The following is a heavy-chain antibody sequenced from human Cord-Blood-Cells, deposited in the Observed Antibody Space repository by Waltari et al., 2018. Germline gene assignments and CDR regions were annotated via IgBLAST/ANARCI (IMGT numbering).Heavy chain of an antibody. CDR3: ARRAGIAARNWFDP. D-gene: IGHD6-6*01. J-gene: IGHJ5*02. Sequence: QLQLQESGPGLVKPSETLSLTCTVSGGSISSSSYYWGWIRQPPGKGLEWIGSIYYSGSTDYNPSLKSRVNMCVDTSKNQFSLKLSSVTAADTAVYYCARRAGIAARNWFDPWGQGTLVTVSS. CDR1: GGSISSSSYY. CDR2: IYYSGST. V-gene: IGHV4-39*01.